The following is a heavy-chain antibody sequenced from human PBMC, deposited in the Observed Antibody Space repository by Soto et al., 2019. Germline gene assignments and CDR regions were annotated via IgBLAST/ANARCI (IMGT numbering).Heavy chain of an antibody. J-gene: IGHJ4*02. CDR3: ARDEDYSNYHIDY. CDR2: IWYDGSNK. V-gene: IGHV3-33*01. CDR1: GFTFSSYG. D-gene: IGHD4-4*01. Sequence: QVQLVESGGGVVQPGRSLRLSCAASGFTFSSYGMHWVRQAPGKGLEWVAVIWYDGSNKYYADSVKGRFTISRDNSKNTLYLQMNSLRAEDTAVYYCARDEDYSNYHIDYWGQGTLVTVSS.